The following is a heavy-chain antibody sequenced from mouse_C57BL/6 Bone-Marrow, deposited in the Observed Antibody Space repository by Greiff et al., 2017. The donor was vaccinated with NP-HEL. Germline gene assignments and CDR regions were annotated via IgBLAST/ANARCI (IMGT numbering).Heavy chain of an antibody. Sequence: QVQLKQSGAELARPGASVKLSCKASGYTFTSYGISWVKQRTGKGLEWIGEIYPRSGNTYYNEKFKGKVQLTADKSSSTAYMVLRSLTSEDSAVYFCARYPYYYAMDYWGQGTSVTVSS. D-gene: IGHD1-1*01. V-gene: IGHV1-81*01. J-gene: IGHJ4*01. CDR1: GYTFTSYG. CDR3: ARYPYYYAMDY. CDR2: IYPRSGNT.